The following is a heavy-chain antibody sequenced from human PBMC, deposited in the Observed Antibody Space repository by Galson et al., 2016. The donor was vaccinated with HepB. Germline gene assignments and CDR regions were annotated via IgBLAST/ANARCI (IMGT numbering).Heavy chain of an antibody. J-gene: IGHJ3*02. Sequence: SVKVSCKASGYTFTSYFVHWVRQAPGQGLEWMAILNPSSGSTTYAQKFQGRVTVTRDTSTSTVYMELSGLRSEDTAVYYCARTLIWTGYYGGGFDMWGQGTMVTVSS. CDR2: LNPSSGST. V-gene: IGHV1-46*01. CDR1: GYTFTSYF. CDR3: ARTLIWTGYYGGGFDM. D-gene: IGHD3/OR15-3a*01.